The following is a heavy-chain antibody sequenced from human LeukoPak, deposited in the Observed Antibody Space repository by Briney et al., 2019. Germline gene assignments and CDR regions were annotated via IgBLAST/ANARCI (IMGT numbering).Heavy chain of an antibody. J-gene: IGHJ6*02. CDR3: ARSVVPYYYYGMDV. Sequence: SETLSLTCAVSGGSISSGGYYWSWIRQPPGKGLEWIGYIYYSGSTNYNPSLKSRVTISVDTSKNQFSLKLSSVTAADTAVYYCARSVVPYYYYGMDVWGQGTTVTVSS. V-gene: IGHV4-61*08. CDR2: IYYSGST. CDR1: GGSISSGGYY. D-gene: IGHD4-23*01.